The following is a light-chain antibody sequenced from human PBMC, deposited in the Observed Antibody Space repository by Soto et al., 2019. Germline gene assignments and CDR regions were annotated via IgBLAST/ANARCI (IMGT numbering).Light chain of an antibody. CDR1: QRISTN. V-gene: IGKV3-15*01. J-gene: IGKJ2*01. CDR3: QQYNNWPPAYT. Sequence: EIVMTQSPATLSVSPGESATLSCRASQRISTNLAWDQQKGGQPPRLLIYGASTRATGITQRFSGSGSGTDFTLTISSLQSEDFAVYYCQQYNNWPPAYTFGQGTRVESK. CDR2: GAS.